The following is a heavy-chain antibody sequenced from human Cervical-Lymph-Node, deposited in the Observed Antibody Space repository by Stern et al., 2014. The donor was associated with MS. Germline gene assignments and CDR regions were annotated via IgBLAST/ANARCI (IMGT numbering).Heavy chain of an antibody. CDR1: GYSLTNTW. D-gene: IGHD6-6*01. J-gene: IGHJ4*02. CDR3: ARGRSIALRPDY. Sequence: VQLVQSGAELKKPGESLRISCKGSGYSLTNTWIGWVRQIPGKGLEWMGIIYPGDSEARYSPSFQGQVTISADKSINTAYLQWSSLKASDTAMYYCARGRSIALRPDYWGQGTLVTVSS. CDR2: IYPGDSEA. V-gene: IGHV5-51*03.